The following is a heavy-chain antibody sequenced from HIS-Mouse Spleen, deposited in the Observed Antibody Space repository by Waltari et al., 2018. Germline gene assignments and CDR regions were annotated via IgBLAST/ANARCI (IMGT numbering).Heavy chain of an antibody. D-gene: IGHD2-2*02. CDR3: ARDKSSTSCYSSYYGMDV. CDR1: GFTFSSYS. Sequence: EVQLVESGGGLVKPGGSLRLSCAASGFTFSSYSMNWVRQAPGKGLEWVSSISSSSSYIYYADSVKGRFTISRDNAKNSLYLQMNSLRAEDTAVYYCARDKSSTSCYSSYYGMDVWGQGTTVTVSS. J-gene: IGHJ6*02. V-gene: IGHV3-21*01. CDR2: ISSSSSYI.